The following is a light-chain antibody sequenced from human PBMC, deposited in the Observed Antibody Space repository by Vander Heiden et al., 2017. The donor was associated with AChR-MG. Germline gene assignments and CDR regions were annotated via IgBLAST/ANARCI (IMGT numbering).Light chain of an antibody. Sequence: QSALTQPASVSGSPGQSITISCTGTSSDLGSYNFVSWYQQYPGKAPKVMIYEVSKRPSGVSNRFSGSKSGNTASLTISGLQAEDEADYYCCSYAGTSTVLFGGGTKLTVL. CDR2: EVS. J-gene: IGLJ2*01. CDR3: CSYAGTSTVL. V-gene: IGLV2-23*02. CDR1: SSDLGSYNF.